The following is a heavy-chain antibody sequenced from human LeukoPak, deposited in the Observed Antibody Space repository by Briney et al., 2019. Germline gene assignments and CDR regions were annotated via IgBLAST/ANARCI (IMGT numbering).Heavy chain of an antibody. J-gene: IGHJ4*02. CDR3: AKAPVADIVVVPAAIHFDY. V-gene: IGHV3-23*01. D-gene: IGHD2-2*01. Sequence: GGSLRLSCAASGFTFSSYAMSWVRQAPGKGLEWVSAISGSGGSTYYADSVKGRFTISRDNSKNTLYLQMNSLRAEDTAVYYCAKAPVADIVVVPAAIHFDYWAREPWSPSPQ. CDR2: ISGSGGST. CDR1: GFTFSSYA.